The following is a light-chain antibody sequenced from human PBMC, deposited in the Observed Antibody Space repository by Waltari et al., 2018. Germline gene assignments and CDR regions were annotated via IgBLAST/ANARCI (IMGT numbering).Light chain of an antibody. V-gene: IGKV3-15*01. Sequence: EIVMTQSPATLSVSPGERAILSCRASETVRTKLAWHQQRPGQAPRLLIYHASTRATNLPARFSGSGSGTEFNLTISSRQSEDFAVYYCQQYDNRPRTFGHGTRVEIK. CDR2: HAS. J-gene: IGKJ1*01. CDR3: QQYDNRPRT. CDR1: ETVRTK.